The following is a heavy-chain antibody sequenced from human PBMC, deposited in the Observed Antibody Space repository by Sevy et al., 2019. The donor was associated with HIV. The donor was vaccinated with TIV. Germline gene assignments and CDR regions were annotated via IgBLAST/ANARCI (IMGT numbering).Heavy chain of an antibody. J-gene: IGHJ6*02. CDR1: GFTVSGNY. CDR3: ARDRYYDASGYYYYYYGMDV. CDR2: IDSGGST. D-gene: IGHD3-22*01. Sequence: GGSLRLSCEASGFTVSGNYMAWVRLAPGKGLEWVSLIDSGGSTNYADSVKGRLTISKDNAKNTLYLQMNPLRAEDTAVYFCARDRYYDASGYYYYYYGMDVWGQGTTVTVSS. V-gene: IGHV3-66*01.